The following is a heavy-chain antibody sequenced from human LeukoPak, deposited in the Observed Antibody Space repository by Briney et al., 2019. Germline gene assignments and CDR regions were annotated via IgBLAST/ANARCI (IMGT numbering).Heavy chain of an antibody. CDR1: GGSISSSSYY. Sequence: KPSETLSLTCTVSGGSISSSSYYWGWIRQPPGKGLDWIGTIYYSGSTYYNPSLKSRVTISVDTSKNQFSLKLNSVTAADTAVYYCATLPWCSGGSCYSHDYWGQGTLVTVSS. J-gene: IGHJ4*02. CDR2: IYYSGST. V-gene: IGHV4-39*01. D-gene: IGHD2-15*01. CDR3: ATLPWCSGGSCYSHDY.